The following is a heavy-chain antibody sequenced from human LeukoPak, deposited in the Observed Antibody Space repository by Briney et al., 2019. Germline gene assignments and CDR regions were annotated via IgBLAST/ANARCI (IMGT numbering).Heavy chain of an antibody. CDR1: GGSFSGYY. V-gene: IGHV4-34*01. Sequence: SETLSLTCAVYGGSFSGYYWSWIRQPPGKGLEWIGEINHSGSTNYNPSLKSRVTISVDTSKNQFSLKLSSVTAADTAVYYCASCPRYYYDSSGYYFYWGQGTLVTVSS. CDR3: ASCPRYYYDSSGYYFY. D-gene: IGHD3-22*01. J-gene: IGHJ4*02. CDR2: INHSGST.